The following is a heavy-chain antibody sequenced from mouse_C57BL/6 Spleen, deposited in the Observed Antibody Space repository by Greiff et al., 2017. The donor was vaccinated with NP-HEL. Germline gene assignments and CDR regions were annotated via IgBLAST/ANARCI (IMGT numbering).Heavy chain of an antibody. CDR2: IYPGSGNT. CDR1: GYTFTDYY. J-gene: IGHJ4*01. D-gene: IGHD1-1*01. Sequence: VQLQQSGAELVRPGASVKLSCKASGYTFTDYYINWVKQRPGQGLEWIARIYPGSGNTYYNEKFKGKATLTAEKSSSTAYMQLSSLTSEDSAVYFCARNYGSPHYAMDYWGQGTSVTVSS. V-gene: IGHV1-76*01. CDR3: ARNYGSPHYAMDY.